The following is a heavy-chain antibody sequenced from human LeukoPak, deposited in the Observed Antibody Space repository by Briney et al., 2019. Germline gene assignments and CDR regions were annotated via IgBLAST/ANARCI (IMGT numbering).Heavy chain of an antibody. CDR2: ILTILGIA. CDR1: GGTFSSYT. V-gene: IGHV1-69*02. J-gene: IGHJ3*02. D-gene: IGHD6-25*01. CDR3: ARRSSALDAFDI. Sequence: SVKVSCRASGGTFSSYTISWGRHAPRHGIEWMGRILTILGIANYAQKFQGRVTITADKSTSTAYMELSSLRSEDTAVYYCARRSSALDAFDIWGQGTMVTVSS.